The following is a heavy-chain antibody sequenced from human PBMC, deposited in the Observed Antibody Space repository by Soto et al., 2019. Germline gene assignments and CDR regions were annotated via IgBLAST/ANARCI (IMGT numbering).Heavy chain of an antibody. Sequence: GGSLRLSCAASGFTFSSYAMSWVRQAPGKGLEWVSAISGSGGSTYYADSVKGRFTISRDNSKNTLYLQMNSLRAEDTAVYYCAKDSLHDYSNYWFDPWGQGTLVTVSS. J-gene: IGHJ5*02. CDR3: AKDSLHDYSNYWFDP. CDR1: GFTFSSYA. D-gene: IGHD4-4*01. V-gene: IGHV3-23*01. CDR2: ISGSGGST.